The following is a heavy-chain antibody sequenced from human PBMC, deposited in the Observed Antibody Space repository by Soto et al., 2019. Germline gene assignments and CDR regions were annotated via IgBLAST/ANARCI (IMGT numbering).Heavy chain of an antibody. V-gene: IGHV3-23*01. J-gene: IGHJ4*02. Sequence: PGGSLRLSCAASGFTFSTYAMNWVRQAPGKGLEWVSAIDRGGLNTYYADSVKGRFTISRDNSKNTVYLQMNNLRTEDTAVYYCAKDPRGVTMIESWGQGTLVTVSS. CDR1: GFTFSTYA. CDR2: IDRGGLNT. CDR3: AKDPRGVTMIES. D-gene: IGHD3-22*01.